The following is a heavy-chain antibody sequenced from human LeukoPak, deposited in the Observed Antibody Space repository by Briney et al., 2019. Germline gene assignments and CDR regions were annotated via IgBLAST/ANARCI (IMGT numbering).Heavy chain of an antibody. CDR1: GGSISSYY. CDR3: ARRAYCGGDCYYFDY. Sequence: SETLSLTCTVSGGSISSYYWSWIRQPPGKGLEWLGYIYYSGSTNYNPSLKSRVTISVDTSKNQFSLKLSSVTAADTAVYYCARRAYCGGDCYYFDYWGQGTLVTVSS. CDR2: IYYSGST. V-gene: IGHV4-59*08. J-gene: IGHJ4*02. D-gene: IGHD2-21*02.